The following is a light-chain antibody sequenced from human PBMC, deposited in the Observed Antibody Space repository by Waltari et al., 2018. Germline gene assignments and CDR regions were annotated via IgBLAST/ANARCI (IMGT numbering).Light chain of an antibody. V-gene: IGKV3-15*01. CDR1: QSVSSN. CDR2: GAS. J-gene: IGKJ1*01. CDR3: QQYNDWPRT. Sequence: EIVMTQSPATLSVSPGERATLSCRASQSVSSNLAWYQQKPGQSPRLLIYGASTRATGIAARFSGSGSGIEFTLTISSLQSEDFALYYCQQYNDWPRTFGQGTKVEI.